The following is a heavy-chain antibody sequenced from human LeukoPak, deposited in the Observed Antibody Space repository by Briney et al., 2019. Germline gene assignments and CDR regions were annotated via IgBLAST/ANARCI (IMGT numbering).Heavy chain of an antibody. D-gene: IGHD6-19*01. CDR3: ARVTGSGWYKGLDV. J-gene: IGHJ6*02. Sequence: ASVKVSCKASGGTFSSYAISWVRQAPGQGLGWMGRIIPILGIANYAQKFQGRVTITADKSTSTAYMELSSLRSEDTAVYYCARVTGSGWYKGLDVWGQGTTVTVSS. V-gene: IGHV1-69*04. CDR2: IIPILGIA. CDR1: GGTFSSYA.